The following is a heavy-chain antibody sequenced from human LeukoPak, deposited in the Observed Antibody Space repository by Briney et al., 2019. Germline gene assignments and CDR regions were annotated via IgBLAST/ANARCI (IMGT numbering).Heavy chain of an antibody. Sequence: ASVKVSCKASGYTFTGYYMHWVRQAPGQGLEWMGWINPNSGSTNYAQKFQGRVTMTRDTSISTAYMELSRLRSDDTAVYYCARAPLLRYFDWLYSSLGGGYIDYWGQGTLVTASS. CDR2: INPNSGST. CDR1: GYTFTGYY. CDR3: ARAPLLRYFDWLYSSLGGGYIDY. V-gene: IGHV1-2*02. D-gene: IGHD3-9*01. J-gene: IGHJ4*02.